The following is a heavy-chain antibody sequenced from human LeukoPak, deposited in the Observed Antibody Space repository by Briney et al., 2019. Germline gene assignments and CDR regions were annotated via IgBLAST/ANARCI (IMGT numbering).Heavy chain of an antibody. V-gene: IGHV4-30-2*01. CDR3: ANKVYCSTTSCYYAGY. J-gene: IGHJ4*02. CDR1: GGSISSGGYY. CDR2: IYHSGTT. D-gene: IGHD2-2*01. Sequence: SETLSLTCTVSGGSISSGGYYWSWIRQPPGKGLEWIGYIYHSGTTNYNPSLKSRVTISIDTSKNQFSLKLRSVTAADTAVYYCANKVYCSTTSCYYAGYWGQGTLVTVSS.